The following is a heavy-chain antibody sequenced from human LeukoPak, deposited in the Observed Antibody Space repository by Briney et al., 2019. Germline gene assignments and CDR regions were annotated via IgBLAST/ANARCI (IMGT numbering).Heavy chain of an antibody. D-gene: IGHD3-10*01. Sequence: SETLSLTCTVSGGSISSYYWSWIRQPAGKGLEWIGRIYTSGSTNYNPSLKSRVTMSVDTSKNQFSLKLSSVTAADTAVYYCARGSDYYGSGSYYNAPIGYYYYMDVWGKGTTVTISS. CDR3: ARGSDYYGSGSYYNAPIGYYYYMDV. V-gene: IGHV4-4*07. CDR1: GGSISSYY. CDR2: IYTSGST. J-gene: IGHJ6*03.